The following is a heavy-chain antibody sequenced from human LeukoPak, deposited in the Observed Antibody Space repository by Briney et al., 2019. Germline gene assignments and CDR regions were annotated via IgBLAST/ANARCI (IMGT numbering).Heavy chain of an antibody. CDR2: IRSKAYGGTA. CDR1: GFTFGDYV. CDR3: TRIGMYSYDTSGHVR. Sequence: GGSLRLSCTASGFTFGDYVMSWVRQAPGKGLEWVGFIRSKAYGGTAEYAASVKGRFSITRDDSKRIAYLQMNSLKTEDTAVHYCTRIGMYSYDTSGHVRWGQGTLVTVSS. V-gene: IGHV3-49*04. D-gene: IGHD3-22*01. J-gene: IGHJ4*02.